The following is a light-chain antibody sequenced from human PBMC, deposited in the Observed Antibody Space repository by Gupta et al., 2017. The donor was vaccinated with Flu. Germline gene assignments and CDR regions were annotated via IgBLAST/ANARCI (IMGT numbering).Light chain of an antibody. J-gene: IGKJ4*01. Sequence: DIQMTQSPSSQSASVGDRVTITCRASQSISSYLNWYQQKPGKAPKLLIYAASSLQSGVPSRFSGSGSGTDFTLTISSLQPEDFATYYCQQSYTFGGGTKVEIK. V-gene: IGKV1-39*01. CDR3: QQSYT. CDR2: AAS. CDR1: QSISSY.